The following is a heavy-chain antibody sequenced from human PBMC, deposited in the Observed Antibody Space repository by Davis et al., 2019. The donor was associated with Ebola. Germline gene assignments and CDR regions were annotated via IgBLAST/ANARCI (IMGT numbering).Heavy chain of an antibody. V-gene: IGHV4-30-4*01. CDR1: GGSISSGDYY. CDR2: IYYSGST. Sequence: SETLSLTCTVSGGSISSGDYYWRWIRQPPGKGLEWIGYIYYSGSTYYNPSLKSRVTISVDTSKNQFSLKLSSVTAADTAVYYCARDRGPYNWFDPWGQGTLVTVSS. CDR3: ARDRGPYNWFDP. J-gene: IGHJ5*02.